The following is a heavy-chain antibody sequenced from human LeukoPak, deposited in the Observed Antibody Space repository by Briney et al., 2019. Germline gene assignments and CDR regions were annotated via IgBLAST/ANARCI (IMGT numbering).Heavy chain of an antibody. CDR1: GGSISSYY. CDR2: IYYSGST. Sequence: SETLSLTCTVSGGSISSYYWSWIRQPPGKGLEWIGYIYYSGSTNYNPSLKSRVTISVDTSKNQFSLELSSVTAADTAVYYCARDTAMGLYYYGMDVWGKGTTVTVSS. V-gene: IGHV4-59*01. CDR3: ARDTAMGLYYYGMDV. J-gene: IGHJ6*04. D-gene: IGHD5-18*01.